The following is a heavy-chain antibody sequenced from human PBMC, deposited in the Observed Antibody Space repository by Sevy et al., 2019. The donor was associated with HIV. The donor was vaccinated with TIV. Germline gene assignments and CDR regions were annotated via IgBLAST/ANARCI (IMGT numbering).Heavy chain of an antibody. CDR3: AKDRARVVGDAFDL. D-gene: IGHD1-26*01. CDR1: GFTFSNYA. Sequence: GGSLRLSCAVSGFTFSNYAMSWVRQAPGKGLEWVSGMGGSGGSSYYAESVKGRFIISRDNSKNTLSLQMNSLRGEDTAVYYCAKDRARVVGDAFDLWGQGTMVTVSS. J-gene: IGHJ3*01. V-gene: IGHV3-23*01. CDR2: MGGSGGSS.